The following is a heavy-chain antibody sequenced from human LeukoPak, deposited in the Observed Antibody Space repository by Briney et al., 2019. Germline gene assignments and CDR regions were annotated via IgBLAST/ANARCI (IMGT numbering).Heavy chain of an antibody. CDR2: IYSGGTT. J-gene: IGHJ4*02. Sequence: GGSLRLSCAASGFNVTTNYMSWVRQAPGKGLEWVSVIYSGGTTYYADSVKGRFTISRDVSKNTLSLQMNSLRAEDTAVYYCARGRRDGYNLGYWGQGTLVAVSS. V-gene: IGHV3-53*01. CDR3: ARGRRDGYNLGY. CDR1: GFNVTTNY. D-gene: IGHD5-24*01.